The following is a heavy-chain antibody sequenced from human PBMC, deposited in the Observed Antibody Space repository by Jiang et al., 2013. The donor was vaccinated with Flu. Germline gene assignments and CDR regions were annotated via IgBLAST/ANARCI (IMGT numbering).Heavy chain of an antibody. V-gene: IGHV1-46*01. CDR2: NPSGGST. J-gene: IGHJ4*02. D-gene: IGHD3-16*02. CDR3: ARDQRDDYIWGSYRFAFDY. Sequence: NPSGGSTSYAQKFQGRVTMTRDTSTSTVYMELSSLRSEDTAVYYCARDQRDDYIWGSYRFAFDYWGQGTLVTVSS.